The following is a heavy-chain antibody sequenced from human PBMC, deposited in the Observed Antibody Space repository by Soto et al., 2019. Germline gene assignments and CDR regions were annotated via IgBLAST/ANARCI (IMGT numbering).Heavy chain of an antibody. D-gene: IGHD4-17*01. J-gene: IGHJ3*02. CDR2: INHSGST. V-gene: IGHV4-34*01. Sequence: SETLSLTCAVYGGSFSGYYWSWIRQPPGKGLEWIGEINHSGSTNYNPSLKSRVTISVDTSKNQFSLKLSSVTAADTAVYYCARTLVEDYASLGAFDIWGQGTMVTVSS. CDR1: GGSFSGYY. CDR3: ARTLVEDYASLGAFDI.